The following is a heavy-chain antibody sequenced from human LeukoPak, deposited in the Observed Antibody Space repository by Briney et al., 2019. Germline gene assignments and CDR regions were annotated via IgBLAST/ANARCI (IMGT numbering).Heavy chain of an antibody. D-gene: IGHD2-15*01. CDR2: ISSSASTI. CDR3: ARHDHYSGGSCVY. CDR1: GFTFSRYE. V-gene: IGHV3-48*03. Sequence: GGSLRLSCAASGFTFSRYEMKWVRQAPGKGLEWVSYISSSASTIYYADSVKGRFTISRDNAKNSLYLQMNSLRAEDTAVYYCARHDHYSGGSCVYWGQGTLVTVSS. J-gene: IGHJ4*02.